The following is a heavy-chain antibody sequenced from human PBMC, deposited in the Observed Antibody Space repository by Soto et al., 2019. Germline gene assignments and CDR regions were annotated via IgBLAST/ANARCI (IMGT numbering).Heavy chain of an antibody. CDR3: ARQRYYGSGSYYRPWFDP. CDR1: GGSISSSSYY. CDR2: IYYSGST. J-gene: IGHJ5*02. V-gene: IGHV4-39*01. D-gene: IGHD3-10*01. Sequence: SETLSLTCTVSGGSISSSSYYWGWIRQPPGKGLEWIGSIYYSGSTYYNPSLKSRVTISVDTSKNHFSLKLSSVTAADTAVYYCARQRYYGSGSYYRPWFDPWGQGTLVTVSS.